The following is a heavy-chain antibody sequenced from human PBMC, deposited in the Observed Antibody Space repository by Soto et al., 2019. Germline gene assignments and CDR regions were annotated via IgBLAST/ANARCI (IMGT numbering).Heavy chain of an antibody. J-gene: IGHJ3*02. CDR1: GYTFTSYG. Sequence: ASVKVSCKASGYTFTSYGISWVRQAPGQGLEWMGWISAYNGNTNYAQKLQGRVTMTTDTSTSTAYMELRSLRSDDTAVYYCATGGLVVPAAVDAFDIWGQGKMVTVSS. CDR3: ATGGLVVPAAVDAFDI. V-gene: IGHV1-18*01. D-gene: IGHD2-2*01. CDR2: ISAYNGNT.